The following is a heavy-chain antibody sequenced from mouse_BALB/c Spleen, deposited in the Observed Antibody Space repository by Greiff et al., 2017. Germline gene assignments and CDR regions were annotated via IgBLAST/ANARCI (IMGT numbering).Heavy chain of an antibody. CDR2: ISDGGSYT. J-gene: IGHJ4*01. Sequence: EVQLVESGGGLVKPGGSLKLSCAASGFTFSDYYMYWVRQTPEKRLEWVATISDGGSYTYYPDSVKGRFTISRDNAKNNLYLQMSSLKSEDTAMYYCAREGYGNIYAMDYWGQGTSVTVSS. CDR3: AREGYGNIYAMDY. V-gene: IGHV5-4*02. D-gene: IGHD2-10*02. CDR1: GFTFSDYY.